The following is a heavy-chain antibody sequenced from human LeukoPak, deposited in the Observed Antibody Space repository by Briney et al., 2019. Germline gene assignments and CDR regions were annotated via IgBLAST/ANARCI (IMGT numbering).Heavy chain of an antibody. V-gene: IGHV4-59*01. CDR3: ARDRPYCSSTSCLNDAFDI. D-gene: IGHD2-2*01. Sequence: SETLSLTCTVSGGSISSYYWSWIRQPPGKGLEWIGYIYYSGSTNYNPSLKSRVTISVDTSKNQFSLKLSSMTAADTAVYYCARDRPYCSSTSCLNDAFDIWGQGTMVTVSS. CDR2: IYYSGST. CDR1: GGSISSYY. J-gene: IGHJ3*02.